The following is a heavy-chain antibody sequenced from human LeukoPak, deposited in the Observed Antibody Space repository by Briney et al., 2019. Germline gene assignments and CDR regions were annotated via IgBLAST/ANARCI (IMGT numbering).Heavy chain of an antibody. CDR2: ISYDGSNK. J-gene: IGHJ5*02. V-gene: IGHV3-30*03. Sequence: PGGSLRLSCAASGFTFSSYGMHWVRQAPGKGLEWVAVISYDGSNKYYADSVKGRFTISRDNSKNTLYLQMNSLRAEDTAVYYCARVGYCSGGSCYNWFDPWGQGTLVTVSS. D-gene: IGHD2-15*01. CDR1: GFTFSSYG. CDR3: ARVGYCSGGSCYNWFDP.